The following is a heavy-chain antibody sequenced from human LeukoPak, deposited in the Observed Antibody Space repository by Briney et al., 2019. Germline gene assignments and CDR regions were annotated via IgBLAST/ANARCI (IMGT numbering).Heavy chain of an antibody. Sequence: GASVKVSCKASGYTFTGYYMHWVRQAPGQGLEWMGRINPNGGGTNYAQKFQGRVTMTRDTSISTAYMELSRLRSDDTAVYYCARVIAVAGTLPDYWGQGTLVTVPS. CDR1: GYTFTGYY. CDR2: INPNGGGT. CDR3: ARVIAVAGTLPDY. D-gene: IGHD6-19*01. J-gene: IGHJ4*02. V-gene: IGHV1-2*06.